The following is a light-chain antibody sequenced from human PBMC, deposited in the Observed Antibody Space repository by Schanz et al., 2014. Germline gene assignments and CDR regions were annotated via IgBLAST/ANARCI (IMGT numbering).Light chain of an antibody. CDR1: QSVNSN. V-gene: IGKV3-20*01. J-gene: IGKJ4*01. CDR3: QQYGSSPLT. CDR2: DAS. Sequence: VLTQSPATLSLSPGERATLSCRASQSVNSNLAWYQQKPGQAPRLLIYDASSRATGIPDRFSGRGSGTDFTLTISRLEPEDFAVYYCQQYGSSPLTFGGGTKVEIK.